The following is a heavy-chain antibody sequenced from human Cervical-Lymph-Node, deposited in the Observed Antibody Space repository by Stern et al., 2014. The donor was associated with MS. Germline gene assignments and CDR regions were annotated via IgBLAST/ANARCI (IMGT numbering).Heavy chain of an antibody. CDR3: ARDKPVAVIYYYGMDV. D-gene: IGHD2-15*01. V-gene: IGHV1-3*01. CDR1: GYTFTTYA. J-gene: IGHJ6*02. CDR2: INAANGNT. Sequence: QVQLMQSGAEVKKPGASVTVSCEASGYTFTTYAIHWVRQAPGQRLEWMGWINAANGNTKYSQKFQGRVTITRDTSASTAYMELSGLKSEDTAVYYCARDKPVAVIYYYGMDVWGQGTTVTVSS.